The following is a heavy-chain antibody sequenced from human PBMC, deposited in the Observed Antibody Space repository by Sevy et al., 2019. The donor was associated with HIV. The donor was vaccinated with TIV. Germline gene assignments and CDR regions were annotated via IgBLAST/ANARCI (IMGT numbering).Heavy chain of an antibody. CDR2: ISSSGSTI. D-gene: IGHD2-2*01. CDR1: GFTFSSYE. V-gene: IGHV3-48*03. Sequence: GGSLRLSCAASGFTFSSYEMNWVRQAPGKGLEWVSYISSSGSTIYYADSVKGRFTISRDNAKNSLYLQMNSLRAEDTTVYYCARNQLLQSDAFDIWGQGTMVTVSS. CDR3: ARNQLLQSDAFDI. J-gene: IGHJ3*02.